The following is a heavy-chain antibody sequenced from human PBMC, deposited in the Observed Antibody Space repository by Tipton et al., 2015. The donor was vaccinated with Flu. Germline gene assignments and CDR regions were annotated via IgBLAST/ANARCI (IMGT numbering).Heavy chain of an antibody. V-gene: IGHV3-7*01. CDR1: GFTFSGYW. D-gene: IGHD2/OR15-2a*01. Sequence: PRLSCAASGFTFSGYWMSWVRQAPGKGLEWVANIKQDGSDKYYVDSVKGRFTISRDNAKNSLYLQMNSLRAEDTAVYYCASNSECFYFQHWGQGTLVAVSS. CDR2: IKQDGSDK. J-gene: IGHJ1*01. CDR3: ASNSECFYFQH.